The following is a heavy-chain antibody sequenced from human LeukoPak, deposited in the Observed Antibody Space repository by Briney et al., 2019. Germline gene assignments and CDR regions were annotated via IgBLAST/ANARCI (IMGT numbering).Heavy chain of an antibody. D-gene: IGHD3-3*01. Sequence: GGSLRLSCAASGFTFSSYEMNWVRQAPGRGLEWVSYISSSGSTIYYADSVKGRFTISRDNAKNSLYLQMNSLRAEDTAVYYCARMAGAIFGGGFDYWGQGTLVTVSS. J-gene: IGHJ4*02. CDR1: GFTFSSYE. CDR2: ISSSGSTI. CDR3: ARMAGAIFGGGFDY. V-gene: IGHV3-48*03.